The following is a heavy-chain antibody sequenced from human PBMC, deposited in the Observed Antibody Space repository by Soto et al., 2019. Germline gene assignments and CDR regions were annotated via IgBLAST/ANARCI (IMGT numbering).Heavy chain of an antibody. CDR2: IFHSGST. V-gene: IGHV4-31*03. J-gene: IGHJ5*02. D-gene: IGHD2-15*01. Sequence: QVQLQESGPGLVKPTQTLSLTCSVSRAFINSGGFYYSWIRQPPGKGLEWLGYIFHSGSTLYNPSLWGRLTLSADTSRNQLSLYLPSVTAADTAVYYCVRGGIAGRWFDPWGQGILVTVSS. CDR3: VRGGIAGRWFDP. CDR1: RAFINSGGFY.